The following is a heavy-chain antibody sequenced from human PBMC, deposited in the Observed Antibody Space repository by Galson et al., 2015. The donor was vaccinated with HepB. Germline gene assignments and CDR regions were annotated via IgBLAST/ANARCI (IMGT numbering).Heavy chain of an antibody. V-gene: IGHV4-4*02. CDR1: GGSISSITW. J-gene: IGHJ3*01. CDR2: IFHSGST. CDR3: ARDIVGTTRGAFDV. D-gene: IGHD1-26*01. Sequence: ETLSLTCAVSGGSISSITWWSWVRQPPGKGLEWIGEIFHSGSTNYNPSLKGRVTISVDKSKNRLSLKLTSVTAADTAVYYCARDIVGTTRGAFDVWGQGTVVTVSS.